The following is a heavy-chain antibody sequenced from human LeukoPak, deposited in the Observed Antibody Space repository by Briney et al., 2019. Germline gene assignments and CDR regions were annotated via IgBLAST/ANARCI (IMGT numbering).Heavy chain of an antibody. CDR1: GYTFTTYG. Sequence: ASVKVSCKTSGYTFTTYGLGWVRQAPGQGLEWMGWVYGHNGDTRYAPKFQGRLSMTTETSTRTGYLEVKSLRSDDTAIYYCVLGDILTGYWAEYFAYWGPGTLVTVSS. CDR2: VYGHNGDT. V-gene: IGHV1-18*01. D-gene: IGHD3-9*01. J-gene: IGHJ4*02. CDR3: VLGDILTGYWAEYFAY.